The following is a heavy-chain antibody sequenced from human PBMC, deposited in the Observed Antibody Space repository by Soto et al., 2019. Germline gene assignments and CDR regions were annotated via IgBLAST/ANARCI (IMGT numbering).Heavy chain of an antibody. CDR1: GGSISSYY. CDR2: IYYSGST. J-gene: IGHJ6*03. Sequence: SETLSLTCTVSGGSISSYYWSWIRQPPGKGLEWIGYIYYSGSTNYNPSLKSRVTISVDTSKNQFSLKLSSVTAADTAVYYCARLDLRRGYYMDVWGKGTTVTVSS. V-gene: IGHV4-59*08. CDR3: ARLDLRRGYYMDV. D-gene: IGHD3-3*01.